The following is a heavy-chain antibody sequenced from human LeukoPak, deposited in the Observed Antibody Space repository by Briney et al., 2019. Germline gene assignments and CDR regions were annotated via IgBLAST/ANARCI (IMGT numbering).Heavy chain of an antibody. V-gene: IGHV4-38-2*01. Sequence: PSETLYLTCAVSGYSISSGYYWGWIRQPPGKGLEWIGSIYHSGSTYYNPSLKSRVTISVDTSKNQFSLKVTSVTAADTAVYYCARRTGSGSYYVDFWGQGTVVTVSS. J-gene: IGHJ4*02. CDR3: ARRTGSGSYYVDF. CDR2: IYHSGST. D-gene: IGHD3-10*01. CDR1: GYSISSGYY.